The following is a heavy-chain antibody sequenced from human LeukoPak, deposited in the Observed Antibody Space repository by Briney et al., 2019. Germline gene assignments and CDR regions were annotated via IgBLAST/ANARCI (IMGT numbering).Heavy chain of an antibody. CDR1: GGSISSYY. J-gene: IGHJ1*01. Sequence: PSETLSLTCTVSGGSISSYYWRWIRQPPGKGLEWLGYIYYTGSTNYNPSLKSRVTISVDTSKNQFSLKLTSVTAADTAVYYCARVGITIFGVGPEYFQHWGQGTLVTVSS. CDR2: IYYTGST. V-gene: IGHV4-59*01. CDR3: ARVGITIFGVGPEYFQH. D-gene: IGHD3-3*01.